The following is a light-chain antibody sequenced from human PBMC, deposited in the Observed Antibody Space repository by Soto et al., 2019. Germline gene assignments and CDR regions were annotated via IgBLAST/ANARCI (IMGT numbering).Light chain of an antibody. Sequence: ESVLTQSPGTLSLSPWEGDTLSCRASQIVTNNFLAWYQQKPGQAPRLLIYDATSRATGIPDRFSGSGSGTHFTLTINRLEPEHFAVYYCQQYRSRSVKFGQGTKV. J-gene: IGKJ1*01. CDR3: QQYRSRSVK. CDR2: DAT. CDR1: QIVTNNF. V-gene: IGKV3-20*01.